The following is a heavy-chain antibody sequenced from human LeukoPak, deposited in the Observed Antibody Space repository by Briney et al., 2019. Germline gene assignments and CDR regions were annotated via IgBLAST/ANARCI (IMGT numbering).Heavy chain of an antibody. CDR1: GFTFSSYA. CDR2: ISGRGGGT. Sequence: PGGSLRLSCAASGFTFSSYAMSWVRQAPGKGLEWVSAISGRGGGTYYADSVKGRFTISRDKSKNTLYLQMNSLRAEDTAVYYCAKALGYYYDSSGYPYWGQGTLVTVSS. J-gene: IGHJ4*02. V-gene: IGHV3-23*01. CDR3: AKALGYYYDSSGYPY. D-gene: IGHD3-22*01.